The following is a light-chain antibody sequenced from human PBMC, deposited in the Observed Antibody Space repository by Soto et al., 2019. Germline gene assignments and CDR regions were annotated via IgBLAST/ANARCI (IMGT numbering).Light chain of an antibody. CDR2: GNS. CDR1: RSNIGAGYG. J-gene: IGLJ3*02. V-gene: IGLV1-40*01. Sequence: QSVLTQPPSLSGAPGQRVTISCTGSRSNIGAGYGVHWYQQLPGTAPKLLIYGNSNRPSGVPDRFSRSKSGTSASLAITGLQAEDEADYYCQSYDISLSVVFGGGTKLTVL. CDR3: QSYDISLSVV.